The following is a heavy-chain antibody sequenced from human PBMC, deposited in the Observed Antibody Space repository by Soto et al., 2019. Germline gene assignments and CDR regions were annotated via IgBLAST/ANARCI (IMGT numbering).Heavy chain of an antibody. V-gene: IGHV1-8*01. CDR3: ARWVEYSSSSWFYYYMDV. Sequence: ASVKVSCKASGYTFTSYDINWVRQATGQGLEWMGWMNPNSGNTGYAQKFQGRVTMTRNTSISTAYMELSSLRSEDTAVYYCARWVEYSSSSWFYYYMDVWGKGTTVTVSS. CDR1: GYTFTSYD. J-gene: IGHJ6*03. D-gene: IGHD6-6*01. CDR2: MNPNSGNT.